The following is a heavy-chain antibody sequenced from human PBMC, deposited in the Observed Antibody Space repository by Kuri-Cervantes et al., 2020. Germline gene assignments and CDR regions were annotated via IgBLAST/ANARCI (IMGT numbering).Heavy chain of an antibody. CDR2: ISWNSGSI. V-gene: IGHV3-9*01. D-gene: IGHD2-2*01. CDR3: ATGPAYCSSTSCLSFDY. CDR1: GFTFDDYA. Sequence: SLKISCAASGFTFDDYAMHWVRQAPGKGLEWVSGISWNSGSIGYADSVKGRFTISRDNAKNSLYLQMNSLRAEDTALYYCATGPAYCSSTSCLSFDYWGQGTLVTVSS. J-gene: IGHJ4*02.